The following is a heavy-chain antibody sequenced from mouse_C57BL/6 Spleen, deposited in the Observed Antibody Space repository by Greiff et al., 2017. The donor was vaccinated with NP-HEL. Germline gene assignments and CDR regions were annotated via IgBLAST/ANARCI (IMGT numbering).Heavy chain of an antibody. Sequence: VQLQQSGAELVKPGASVKISCKASGYTFTDYYINWVKQRPGQGLEWIGKIGPGSGSTYYNEKFKGKATLTADKSSSTAYMQLSSLTSADSAVYFCALGGYSYYYAMDYWGQGTSVTVSS. J-gene: IGHJ4*01. D-gene: IGHD2-3*01. CDR3: ALGGYSYYYAMDY. CDR2: IGPGSGST. CDR1: GYTFTDYY. V-gene: IGHV1-77*01.